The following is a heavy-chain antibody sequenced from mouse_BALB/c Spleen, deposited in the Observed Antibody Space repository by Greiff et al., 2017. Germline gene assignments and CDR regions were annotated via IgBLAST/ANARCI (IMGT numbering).Heavy chain of an antibody. CDR3: ARGDYYYGSSLYYFDY. V-gene: IGHV1-54*01. CDR2: LNPGSGGT. Sequence: QVQLKQSGAELVRPGTSVKVSCKASGYAFTNYLIEWVKQRPGQGLEWIGVLNPGSGGTNYNEKFKGKATLTADKSSSTAYMQLSSLTSDDSAVYFCARGDYYYGSSLYYFDYWGQGTTLTVSS. D-gene: IGHD1-1*01. J-gene: IGHJ2*01. CDR1: GYAFTNYL.